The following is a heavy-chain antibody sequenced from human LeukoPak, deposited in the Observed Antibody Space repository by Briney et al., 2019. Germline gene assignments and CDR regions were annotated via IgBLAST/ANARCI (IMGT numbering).Heavy chain of an antibody. CDR3: AIQITMIEVVPYFDY. J-gene: IGHJ4*02. CDR2: ISGSGTTT. V-gene: IGHV3-11*04. Sequence: KPGGSLRLSCAASGLTFSDYYMTWIRQAPGKGLEWVSSISGSGTTTSSADSVRGRFTVSRDNAKNSVFLYMNNLRAEDTAVYYCAIQITMIEVVPYFDYWGQGTLVTVSS. D-gene: IGHD3-22*01. CDR1: GLTFSDYY.